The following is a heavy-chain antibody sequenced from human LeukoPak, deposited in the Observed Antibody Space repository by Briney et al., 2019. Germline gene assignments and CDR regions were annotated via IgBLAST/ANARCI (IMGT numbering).Heavy chain of an antibody. CDR2: IRYDESDK. CDR3: ARLRRGY. V-gene: IGHV3-30*02. J-gene: IGHJ4*02. CDR1: GFTFSRYG. Sequence: GGSLRLSCAASGFTFSRYGMHWVRQAPGKGLEWVAFIRYDESDKKYKDSVKGRFTVSKDNSKNTLSLQMHSLRVEDTAVYYCARLRRGYWGRGTPVTVSS.